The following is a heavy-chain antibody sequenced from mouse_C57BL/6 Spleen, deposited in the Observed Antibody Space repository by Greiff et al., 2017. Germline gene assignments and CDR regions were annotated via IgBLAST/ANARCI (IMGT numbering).Heavy chain of an antibody. CDR2: IDPEDGET. J-gene: IGHJ1*03. Sequence: VQLQQSGAELVKPGASVKLSCTASGFNIKDYYMNWVKQRTEQGLEWIGRIDPEDGETKYASKFQGKATITADTSSNTAYLQLSSLTSEDTAVYYCARGPYYYGSSWCCDVWGTGTTVTVSS. D-gene: IGHD1-1*01. CDR3: ARGPYYYGSSWCCDV. V-gene: IGHV14-2*01. CDR1: GFNIKDYY.